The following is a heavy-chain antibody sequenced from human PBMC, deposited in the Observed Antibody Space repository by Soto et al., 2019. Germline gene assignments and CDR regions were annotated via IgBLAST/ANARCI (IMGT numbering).Heavy chain of an antibody. CDR1: GGSISSYY. CDR3: ARLVAARPHYYYGMDV. CDR2: IYYSGST. D-gene: IGHD6-6*01. V-gene: IGHV4-59*01. Sequence: PSETLSLTCTVSGGSISSYYLSWIRQPPGKGLEWIGYIYYSGSTNYNPSLKSRVTISVDTSKNQFSLKLSSVTAADTAVYYCARLVAARPHYYYGMDVWGQGTTVTVSS. J-gene: IGHJ6*02.